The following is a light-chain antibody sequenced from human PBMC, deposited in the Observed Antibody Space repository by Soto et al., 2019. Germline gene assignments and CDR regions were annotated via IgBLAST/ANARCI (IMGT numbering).Light chain of an antibody. V-gene: IGKV1-17*02. CDR1: QGIRNY. CDR3: LQHNTYPQT. Sequence: DIQMTQSPSSLSASIGDRVTITCRASQGIRNYVGWFQQKPGKAPKRLLYAASTLESGVPPRFSGSWSGTDFTLTISDLQPEDFATYYCLQHNTYPQTFGQGTKVEIK. J-gene: IGKJ1*01. CDR2: AAS.